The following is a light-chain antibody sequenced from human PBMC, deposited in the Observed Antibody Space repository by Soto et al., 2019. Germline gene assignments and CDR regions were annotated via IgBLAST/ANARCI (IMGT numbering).Light chain of an antibody. Sequence: QYALTQPPSAFGSPGQSVTISCTGTSSDVGGYNYVSWYQQHPGKAPKLMIYEVSKRPSGVPDRFSGSKSGNTASLTVSGLQAEDEADYYCSSYAGSNNYVFGTGTKVTVL. V-gene: IGLV2-8*01. J-gene: IGLJ1*01. CDR2: EVS. CDR1: SSDVGGYNY. CDR3: SSYAGSNNYV.